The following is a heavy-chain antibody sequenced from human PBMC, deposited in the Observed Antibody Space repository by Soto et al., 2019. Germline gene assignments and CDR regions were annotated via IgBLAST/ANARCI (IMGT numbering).Heavy chain of an antibody. J-gene: IGHJ6*03. CDR1: GYSFTSYW. CDR3: ARLSCSRYYYYDFMDF. D-gene: IGHD3-10*02. CDR2: IYPGDSDT. V-gene: IGHV5-51*01. Sequence: GESLKISCKGSGYSFTSYWIGWVRQMPWKGLEWMGIIYPGDSDTRYSPSFQGQVTISADKSISTAYLQWSSLKASDTAMYYCARLSCSRYYYYDFMDFWSKGTTVTVSS.